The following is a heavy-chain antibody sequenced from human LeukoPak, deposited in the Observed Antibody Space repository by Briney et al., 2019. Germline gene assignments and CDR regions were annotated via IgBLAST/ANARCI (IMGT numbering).Heavy chain of an antibody. CDR1: GYSISSGYY. CDR2: IYYSGST. CDR3: AREAVEIGGSYDY. D-gene: IGHD2-15*01. V-gene: IGHV4-61*01. Sequence: SETLSLTCTVSGYSISSGYYWSWIRQPPGKGLEWIGYIYYSGSTNYNPSLKSRVTISVDTSKNQFSLKLSSVTAADTAVYYCAREAVEIGGSYDYWGQGTLVTVSS. J-gene: IGHJ4*02.